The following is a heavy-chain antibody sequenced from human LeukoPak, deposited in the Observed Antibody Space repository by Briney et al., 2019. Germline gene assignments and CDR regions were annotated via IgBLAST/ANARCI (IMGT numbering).Heavy chain of an antibody. CDR1: DGSMKSYH. CDR2: IYTSGST. V-gene: IGHV4-4*07. J-gene: IGHJ6*02. D-gene: IGHD4-23*01. Sequence: SETLSLTCSVSDGSMKSYHWSWIRQPAGKGLEWIGRIYTSGSTDYNPSLMSRVTMSVDTSKNQLSLKLRSMTAADTAVYYCARHSSDYGGGYYGMDVWGQGTTVTVSS. CDR3: ARHSSDYGGGYYGMDV.